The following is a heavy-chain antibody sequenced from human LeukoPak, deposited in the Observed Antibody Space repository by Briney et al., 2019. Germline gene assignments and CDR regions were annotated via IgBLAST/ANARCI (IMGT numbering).Heavy chain of an antibody. D-gene: IGHD6-19*01. CDR3: AKDITAGAVASAAFDY. J-gene: IGHJ4*02. V-gene: IGHV3-9*03. CDR2: ISWNSGSI. Sequence: GRSLRLSCAASGFTFDDYAMHWVRQAPGKGLEWVSGISWNSGSIGYADSVKGRFTTSRDNAKNSLYLQMNSLRAEDMALYYCAKDITAGAVASAAFDYWGQGTLVTVSS. CDR1: GFTFDDYA.